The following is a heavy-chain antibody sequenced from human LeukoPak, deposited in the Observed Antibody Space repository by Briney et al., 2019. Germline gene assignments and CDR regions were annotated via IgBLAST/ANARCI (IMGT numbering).Heavy chain of an antibody. Sequence: QTGGSLRLSCAASGFTFDDYAMHWVRQAPGKGLEWVSGISWNSGSIGYADSVKGRFTISRDNAKNSLYLQMNSLRAEDTAVYYCARGLTSTYYYDSSGYFGYWGQGTLVTVSS. V-gene: IGHV3-9*01. CDR3: ARGLTSTYYYDSSGYFGY. D-gene: IGHD3-22*01. CDR1: GFTFDDYA. CDR2: ISWNSGSI. J-gene: IGHJ4*02.